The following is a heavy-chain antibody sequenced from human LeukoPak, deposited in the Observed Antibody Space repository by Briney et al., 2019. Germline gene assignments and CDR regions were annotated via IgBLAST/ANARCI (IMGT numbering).Heavy chain of an antibody. J-gene: IGHJ3*02. CDR1: AGSLSGYY. CDR2: INHSGST. D-gene: IGHD3-10*01. Sequence: SETLSLTCAVYAGSLSGYYWSWIRQPPGKGLEWIGEINHSGSTNYNPSLKSRVTIPVDTSKNQFSLKLSSVTAADTAVYYCARFMVRGVKLRAFDIWGQGTMVTVSS. CDR3: ARFMVRGVKLRAFDI. V-gene: IGHV4-34*01.